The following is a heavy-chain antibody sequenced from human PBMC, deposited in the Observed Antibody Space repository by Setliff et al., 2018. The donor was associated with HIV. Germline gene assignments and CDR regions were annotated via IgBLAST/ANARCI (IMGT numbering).Heavy chain of an antibody. J-gene: IGHJ3*01. CDR2: LYYSGST. CDR1: GASIRSYY. CDR3: ARIPWVATLWGGAFEL. V-gene: IGHV4-59*01. Sequence: SETLSLTCIVSGASIRSYYWAWVRQSPGRGLQYLGHLYYSGSTNYNPSLKSRITMSMDTSKNQFSLQLSSVTAADTAVYYCARIPWVATLWGGAFELWGHGAMVTV. D-gene: IGHD5-12*01.